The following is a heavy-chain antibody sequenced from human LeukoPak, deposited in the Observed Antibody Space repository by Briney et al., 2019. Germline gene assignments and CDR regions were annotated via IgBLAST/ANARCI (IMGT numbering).Heavy chain of an antibody. CDR2: IYYSGST. D-gene: IGHD3-22*01. V-gene: IGHV4-59*01. J-gene: IGHJ4*02. Sequence: SETLSLTCTVSGGSISSYYWSWIRQPPGKGLEWIGYIYYSGSTNYNPSLKSRVTISVDTSKNQFSLKLSSVTAADTAVYYCARGYPWGDYYDSSGYYFFDCWGQGTLVTVSS. CDR1: GGSISSYY. CDR3: ARGYPWGDYYDSSGYYFFDC.